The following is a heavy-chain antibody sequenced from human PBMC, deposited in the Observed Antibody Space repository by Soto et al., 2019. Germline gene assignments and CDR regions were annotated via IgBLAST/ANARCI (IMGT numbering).Heavy chain of an antibody. J-gene: IGHJ6*02. CDR1: GGSISSSSYY. V-gene: IGHV4-39*01. CDR3: ARGAATMDV. Sequence: PSETLSLTCTVSGGSISSSSYYWGWIRQPPGKGLEWIGSIYYSGSTYYNPSLKSRVTISVDTSKNQFSLKLSSVTAADTAVYYCARGAATMDVWGQGTTVTVS. CDR2: IYYSGST. D-gene: IGHD6-13*01.